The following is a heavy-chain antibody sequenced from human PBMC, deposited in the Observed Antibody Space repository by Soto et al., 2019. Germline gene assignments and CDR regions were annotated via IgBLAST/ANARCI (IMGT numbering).Heavy chain of an antibody. D-gene: IGHD2-15*01. CDR1: GGSISSYY. CDR2: IYYSGST. J-gene: IGHJ4*02. CDR3: ARSGGSLDF. Sequence: SETLSLTCTVSGGSISSYYWSWIRQPPGKGLEWIGYIYYSGSTNYNPSLKSRVAISVDTSKNQFSLKLNSVTAADTAVYYCARSGGSLDFWGQGTLVTVSS. V-gene: IGHV4-59*01.